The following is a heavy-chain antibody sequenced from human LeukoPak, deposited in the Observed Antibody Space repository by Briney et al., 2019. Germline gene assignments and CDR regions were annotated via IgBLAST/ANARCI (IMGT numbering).Heavy chain of an antibody. J-gene: IGHJ6*02. CDR3: AAGSDRKMFERKVTYYYYGIDI. CDR2: ISSGSGDR. D-gene: IGHD1-14*01. Sequence: GGSLRLSCAASGFSFRSYSMNWVRQAPGKGLEWVSYISSGSGDRYYADSVKGRFTISRDNAKNSLSLQMNRLRVEDTATYYCAAGSDRKMFERKVTYYYYGIDIWGQGTTVTVSS. V-gene: IGHV3-21*04. CDR1: GFSFRSYS.